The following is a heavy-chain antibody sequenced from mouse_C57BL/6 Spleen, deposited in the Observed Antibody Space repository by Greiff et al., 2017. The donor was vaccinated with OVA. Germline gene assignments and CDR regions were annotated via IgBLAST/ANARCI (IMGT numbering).Heavy chain of an antibody. CDR3: TTDYSLCFDY. CDR2: IDPENGDT. J-gene: IGHJ2*01. CDR1: GFNIKDDY. V-gene: IGHV14-4*01. Sequence: EVQLQESGAELVRPGASVKLSCTASGFNIKDDYMHWVKQRPEQGLEWIGWIDPENGDTEYASKFQGKATITADTSSNTAYLQLSSLTSEDTAVYYCTTDYSLCFDYWGQGTTLTVSS. D-gene: IGHD2-12*01.